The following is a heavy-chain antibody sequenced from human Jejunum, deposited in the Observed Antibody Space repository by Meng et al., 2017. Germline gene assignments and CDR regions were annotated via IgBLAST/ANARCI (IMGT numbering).Heavy chain of an antibody. CDR2: IYHSGRT. V-gene: IGHV4-4*02. CDR3: ARGVGDIRVGFDY. D-gene: IGHD5-12*01. J-gene: IGHJ4*02. CDR1: GDSISSTNW. Sequence: LQGRGTGLVNPSGTLSLTCEVSGDSISSTNWWDWLRQPPGKGLEWIGEIYHSGRTNFNPSLESRVTISVDESKNQFSLTLNSVTAADTAVYYCARGVGDIRVGFDYWGQGILVTVSS.